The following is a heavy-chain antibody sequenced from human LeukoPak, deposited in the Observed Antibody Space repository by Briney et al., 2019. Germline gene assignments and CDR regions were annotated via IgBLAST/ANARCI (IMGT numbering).Heavy chain of an antibody. D-gene: IGHD2-15*01. Sequence: ASVKVSCKASGYTFTSYGISWVRQAPGQELEWMGWISAYNGNTNYAQKLQGRVTMTTDTSTSTAYMELRSLRSDDTAVYYCARVFWSGGSIRRDYWGQGTLVTVSS. CDR1: GYTFTSYG. V-gene: IGHV1-18*01. J-gene: IGHJ4*02. CDR3: ARVFWSGGSIRRDY. CDR2: ISAYNGNT.